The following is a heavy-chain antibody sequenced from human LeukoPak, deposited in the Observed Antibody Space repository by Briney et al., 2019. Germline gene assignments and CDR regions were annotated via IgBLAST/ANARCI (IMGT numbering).Heavy chain of an antibody. D-gene: IGHD2-2*01. CDR3: AKDAPVNIVVVPAANS. CDR1: GLTFSSYA. CDR2: IASSGRTT. V-gene: IGHV3-23*01. Sequence: PGGSLRLSCAASGLTFSSYAMSWVRQAPGKGLEWVSAIASSGRTTYYADSVKGRFTISRDNSKNTLYLQMNSLRAEDTAVYYCAKDAPVNIVVVPAANSWGQGTLVTVSS. J-gene: IGHJ4*02.